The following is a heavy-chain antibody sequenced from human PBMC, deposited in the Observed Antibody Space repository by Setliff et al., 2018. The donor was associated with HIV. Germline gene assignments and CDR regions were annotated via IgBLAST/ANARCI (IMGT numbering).Heavy chain of an antibody. CDR1: RFTFTGYY. CDR3: ASPYENNSGPDY. Sequence: GASVKVSCKPSRFTFTGYYLHWVRQAPGQGLEWMGWINPNNGDTNYEQRFQGRVTMTRDTSITTVYMVLNRLTPGDTAVYYCASPYENNSGPDYWGQGTPVTVSS. J-gene: IGHJ4*02. V-gene: IGHV1-2*02. CDR2: INPNNGDT. D-gene: IGHD7-27*01.